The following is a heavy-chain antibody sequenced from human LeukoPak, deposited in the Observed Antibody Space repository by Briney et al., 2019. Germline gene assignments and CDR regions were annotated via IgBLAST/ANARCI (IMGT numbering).Heavy chain of an antibody. CDR3: AKDCGSRGCY. CDR1: GFTFSSSA. J-gene: IGHJ4*02. D-gene: IGHD3-16*01. V-gene: IGHV3-23*01. Sequence: GGSLRLSCAASGFTFSSSAMSWVRQAPGKGLEWVPSISGSGSGGSTYYADSVKGRLTMSRDNSKNTLYLQMNSLSAEDTAVYYCAKDCGSRGCYWGQGTLVTVSS. CDR2: ISGSGSGGST.